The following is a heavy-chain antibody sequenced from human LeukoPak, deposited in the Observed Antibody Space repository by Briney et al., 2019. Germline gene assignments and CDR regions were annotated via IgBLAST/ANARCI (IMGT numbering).Heavy chain of an antibody. J-gene: IGHJ4*02. CDR1: GFTIRTYC. CDR3: ARSRGTSD. CDR2: RGEDESET. V-gene: IGHV3-7*01. D-gene: IGHD1-1*01. Sequence: GGSLRLSCAASGFTIRTYCMTWVRQAPGKGLEWVVNRGEDESETNYVDSLKGRFTISRDNAKNSLYLKMNSLRAEDTAVYYCARSRGTSDWGQGTRVTVSS.